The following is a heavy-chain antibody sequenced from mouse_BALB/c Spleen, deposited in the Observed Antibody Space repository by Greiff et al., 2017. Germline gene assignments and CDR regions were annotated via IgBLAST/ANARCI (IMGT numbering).Heavy chain of an antibody. CDR3: AREGPYGNFAY. CDR2: IRNKANGYTT. Sequence: DVMLVESGGGLVQPGGSLRLSCATSGFTFTDYYMSWVRQPPGKALEWLGFIRNKANGYTTEYSASVKGRFTISRDNSQSILYLQMNTLRAEDSATYYCAREGPYGNFAYWGQGTLVTVSA. D-gene: IGHD2-1*01. CDR1: GFTFTDYY. V-gene: IGHV7-3*02. J-gene: IGHJ3*01.